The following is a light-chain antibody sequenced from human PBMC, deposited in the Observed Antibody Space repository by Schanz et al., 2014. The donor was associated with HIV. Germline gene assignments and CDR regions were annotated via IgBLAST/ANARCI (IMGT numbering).Light chain of an antibody. CDR1: TSNIGDNY. J-gene: IGLJ2*01. V-gene: IGLV1-47*02. Sequence: QSALTQPPSVSAAPGQKVTISCSGSTSNIGDNYVSWYQQFPGTAPKLLIYGNTNRPSGVPDRFSGSKSATSASLAISGLRSEDEADYYCAAWDDNLSGVVFGGGTKLTVL. CDR3: AAWDDNLSGVV. CDR2: GNT.